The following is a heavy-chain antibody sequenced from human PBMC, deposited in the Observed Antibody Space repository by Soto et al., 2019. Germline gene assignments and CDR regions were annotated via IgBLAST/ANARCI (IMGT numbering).Heavy chain of an antibody. J-gene: IGHJ2*01. CDR1: EDTFRNYA. CDR2: IIPIFGRA. D-gene: IGHD3-22*01. Sequence: SVKVSCKASEDTFRNYAISWVRQAPGQGLEWMGGIIPIFGRANYAQKFQGRVTITADTSANTVYLELSSLRSEDTAVYYCARTKHDSSDYYYRHLALWGRGT. CDR3: ARTKHDSSDYYYRHLAL. V-gene: IGHV1-69*06.